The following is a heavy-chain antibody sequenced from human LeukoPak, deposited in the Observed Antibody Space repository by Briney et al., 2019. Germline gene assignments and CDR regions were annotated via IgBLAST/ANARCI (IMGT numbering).Heavy chain of an antibody. CDR2: MKGDGSEI. J-gene: IGHJ6*03. CDR1: GFIFSTYW. Sequence: PGGSLRLSCAASGFIFSTYWMMWARQAPGKGLEWVANMKGDGSEIHYVDSVKGRFTISRDNAKNSLYLQMNSLRAEDTAVCYCARWGHCTNGVCYTYYYYYMDVWGEGTTVTVSS. V-gene: IGHV3-7*01. CDR3: ARWGHCTNGVCYTYYYYYMDV. D-gene: IGHD2-8*01.